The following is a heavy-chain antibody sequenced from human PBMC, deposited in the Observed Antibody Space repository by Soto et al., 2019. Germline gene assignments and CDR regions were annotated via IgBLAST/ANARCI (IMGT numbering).Heavy chain of an antibody. V-gene: IGHV4-59*01. D-gene: IGHD6-13*01. CDR2: IFDSGST. Sequence: SETLSITCAVSGGYISSYYWSWIRQPPGKGLEWIGNIFDSGSTNYNPSLKSRVTISVDTSKNQFSLKVRSVTAADTAVYYCARVGAAAAPGYFDYWSQGTLVTVSS. J-gene: IGHJ4*02. CDR1: GGYISSYY. CDR3: ARVGAAAAPGYFDY.